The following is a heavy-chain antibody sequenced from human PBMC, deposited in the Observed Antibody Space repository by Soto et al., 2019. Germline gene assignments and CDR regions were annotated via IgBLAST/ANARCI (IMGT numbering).Heavy chain of an antibody. CDR3: ARGPTDYYDNSANYFLDY. Sequence: QVQLVQSGAAVKKPGASVKVSCKASGYTFITYGVSWVRQAPGQGLDWLGWISTYNGNTRNAERLQGRVTMTTDTTTNTAYMELRNLRSDDTAVYYCARGPTDYYDNSANYFLDYWGQGTLVTVSS. CDR1: GYTFITYG. CDR2: ISTYNGNT. V-gene: IGHV1-18*01. D-gene: IGHD3-22*01. J-gene: IGHJ4*02.